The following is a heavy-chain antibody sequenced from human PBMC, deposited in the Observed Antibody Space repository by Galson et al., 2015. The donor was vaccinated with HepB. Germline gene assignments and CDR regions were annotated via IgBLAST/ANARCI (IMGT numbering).Heavy chain of an antibody. J-gene: IGHJ3*02. CDR3: TTASPIYCSSTSCYEVDAFDI. D-gene: IGHD2-2*01. CDR1: GFTFSNAW. V-gene: IGHV3-15*01. CDR2: IKSKTDGGTT. Sequence: SPRLSCAASGFTFSNAWMSWVRQAPGKGLEWVGRIKSKTDGGTTDYAAPVKGRFTISRDDSKNTLYLQMNSLKTEDTAVYYCTTASPIYCSSTSCYEVDAFDIWGQGTMVTVSS.